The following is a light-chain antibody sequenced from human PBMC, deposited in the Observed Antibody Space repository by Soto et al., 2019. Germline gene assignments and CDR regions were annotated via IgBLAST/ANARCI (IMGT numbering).Light chain of an antibody. CDR2: EVT. CDR3: CSYAGSSLFKV. V-gene: IGLV2-23*02. CDR1: SSDVGTYNL. J-gene: IGLJ3*02. Sequence: QSVLTQPASVSGSPGQSITISCTGTSSDVGTYNLVSWYQQHPGKAPKLMIYEVTKRPSGVSDRFSGSKSGNTASLTISGLQAEDEGDYYCCSYAGSSLFKVFGGGTKLTVL.